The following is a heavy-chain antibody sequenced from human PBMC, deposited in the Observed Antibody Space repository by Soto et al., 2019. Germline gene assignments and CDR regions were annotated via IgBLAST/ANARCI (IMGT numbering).Heavy chain of an antibody. CDR2: IYYSGST. Sequence: SETLSLTCTVSGGSISSYYWSWIRPPPGKGLEWIGYIYYSGSTNYNPSLKSRVTITADESARTSYMELRSLKSQDTAVYYCVRDSGAKLSSSWGQGTLVTVSS. V-gene: IGHV4-59*01. D-gene: IGHD6-13*01. CDR3: VRDSGAKLSSS. CDR1: GGSISSYY. J-gene: IGHJ4*02.